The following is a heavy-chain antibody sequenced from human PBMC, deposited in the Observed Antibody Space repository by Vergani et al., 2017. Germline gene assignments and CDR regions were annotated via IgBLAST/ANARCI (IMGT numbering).Heavy chain of an antibody. CDR3: ARLYGRDSSGSKYFDY. CDR2: IHPADSDT. CDR1: GYSFTNYW. J-gene: IGHJ4*02. V-gene: IGHV5-51*01. Sequence: EVQLVQSGAEVKKPGESLNISCQISGYSFTNYWIGWVRQMPGKGLEWMGIIHPADSDTRYSPSFQCQVTISVDKSISTAYLQRSSLRASDSAMYYCARLYGRDSSGSKYFDYWVQGTLVTVSS. D-gene: IGHD3-22*01.